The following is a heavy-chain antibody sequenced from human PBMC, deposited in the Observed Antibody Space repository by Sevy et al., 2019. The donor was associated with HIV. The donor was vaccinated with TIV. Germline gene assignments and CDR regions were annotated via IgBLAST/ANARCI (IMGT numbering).Heavy chain of an antibody. CDR1: GYTLTELS. D-gene: IGHD3-3*01. Sequence: ASVKVSCKVSGYTLTELSMHWVRQAPGKGLEWMGGFDPEDGETIYAQKFQGRVTMTEDTSTDTAYMGLSSLRSEDTAVYYCATSGKNYDFWSGDYYGMDVWGQGTTVTVSS. CDR3: ATSGKNYDFWSGDYYGMDV. J-gene: IGHJ6*02. V-gene: IGHV1-24*01. CDR2: FDPEDGET.